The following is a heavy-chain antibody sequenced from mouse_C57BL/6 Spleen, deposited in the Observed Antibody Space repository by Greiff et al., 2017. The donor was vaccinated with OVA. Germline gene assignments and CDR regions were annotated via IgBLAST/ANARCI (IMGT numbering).Heavy chain of an antibody. CDR2: IDPSDSYT. D-gene: IGHD2-5*01. CDR1: GYTFTSYW. CDR3: ARSSTIVTTRGFDY. Sequence: VQLQQSGAELVMPGASVKLSCKASGYTFTSYWMHWVKQRPGQGLEWIGEIDPSDSYTNYNQKFKGKSTLTVDKSSSTAYMQLSSLTSEDSAVYYCARSSTIVTTRGFDYWGQGTTLTVSS. J-gene: IGHJ2*01. V-gene: IGHV1-69*01.